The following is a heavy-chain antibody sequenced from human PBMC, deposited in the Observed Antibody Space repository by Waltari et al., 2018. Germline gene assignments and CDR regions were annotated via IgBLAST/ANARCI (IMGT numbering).Heavy chain of an antibody. CDR2: IYYSGTS. Sequence: QVQLQESGPGLVTPSETLSLTCTVSGASIRTQYWSWIRQPPGKGLEWIGYIYYSGTSNHNPSVGGRVTISVDTSKNQFSLTLTSVTAADTALYYCARGTTVDAFDIWGQGTMVTVSS. J-gene: IGHJ3*02. CDR1: GASIRTQY. CDR3: ARGTTVDAFDI. D-gene: IGHD4-17*01. V-gene: IGHV4-59*11.